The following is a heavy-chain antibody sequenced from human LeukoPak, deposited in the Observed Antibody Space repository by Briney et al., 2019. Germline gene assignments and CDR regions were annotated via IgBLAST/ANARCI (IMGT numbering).Heavy chain of an antibody. CDR3: ARDQASIAAAGSPNWFDP. V-gene: IGHV1-2*02. D-gene: IGHD6-13*01. Sequence: GASVKVSCKASGGTFSSYAISWVRPAPGQGLEWMGWINPNSGGTNYAQKFQGRVTMTRDTSISTAYMELGRLRSDDTAVYYCARDQASIAAAGSPNWFDPWGQGTLVTVSS. J-gene: IGHJ5*02. CDR2: INPNSGGT. CDR1: GGTFSSYA.